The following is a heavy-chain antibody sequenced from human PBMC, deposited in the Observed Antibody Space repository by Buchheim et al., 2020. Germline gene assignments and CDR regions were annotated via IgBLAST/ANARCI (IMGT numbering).Heavy chain of an antibody. D-gene: IGHD6-13*01. J-gene: IGHJ6*03. CDR3: ASHRRIAAAGYYYYYMDV. V-gene: IGHV4-34*01. Sequence: QVQLQQWGAGLLKPSETLSLTCAVYGGSFSGYYWSWIRQPPGKGLEWIGEINHSGSTNYNPSLKSRVTISVDTSKNQFSLKLSSVTAADTAVYYCASHRRIAAAGYYYYYMDVWGKGTT. CDR1: GGSFSGYY. CDR2: INHSGST.